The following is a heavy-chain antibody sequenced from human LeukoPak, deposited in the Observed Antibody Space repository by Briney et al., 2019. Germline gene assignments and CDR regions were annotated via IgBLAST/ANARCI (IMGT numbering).Heavy chain of an antibody. CDR1: GGSFSGDY. D-gene: IGHD5-18*01. V-gene: IGHV4-34*01. Sequence: PSETLSLTCAVYGGSFSGDYWSWIRQPPGKRLEWIGEINHSGSTNFNPSLKSRVTISVDTSKNQFSLKLSSVTAADTAVYYCARWGTWIQLWSTDYWGQGTLVTVSS. J-gene: IGHJ4*02. CDR3: ARWGTWIQLWSTDY. CDR2: INHSGST.